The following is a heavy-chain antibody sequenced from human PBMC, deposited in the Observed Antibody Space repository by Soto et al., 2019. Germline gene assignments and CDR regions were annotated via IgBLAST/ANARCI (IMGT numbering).Heavy chain of an antibody. CDR1: GFTFSSYD. J-gene: IGHJ4*02. CDR3: GRGALGYCSGGSCYSSGHFDY. V-gene: IGHV3-13*04. Sequence: EVQLVESGGGLVQPGGSLRLSCAASGFTFSSYDMHWVRQATGKGLEWVSAIGTAGDTYYPGSVKGRLTISRENAKNSLYLQMNSLRAGDTAVYYCGRGALGYCSGGSCYSSGHFDYWGQGTLVTVSS. D-gene: IGHD2-15*01. CDR2: IGTAGDT.